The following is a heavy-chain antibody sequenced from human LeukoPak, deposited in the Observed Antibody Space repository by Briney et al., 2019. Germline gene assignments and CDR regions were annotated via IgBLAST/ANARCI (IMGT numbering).Heavy chain of an antibody. J-gene: IGHJ6*02. CDR3: ARVNSSSWLYYYYYGMDV. Sequence: GGSLRLSCAASGFIFSNYAIHWVRQAPGKGLEWVAVTSYDGSSEYYADSVKGRFNISRDNSKNTVSLQMSSLRVEDTAVYYCARVNSSSWLYYYYYGMDVWGQGTTVTVSS. CDR2: TSYDGSSE. D-gene: IGHD6-13*01. CDR1: GFIFSNYA. V-gene: IGHV3-30*04.